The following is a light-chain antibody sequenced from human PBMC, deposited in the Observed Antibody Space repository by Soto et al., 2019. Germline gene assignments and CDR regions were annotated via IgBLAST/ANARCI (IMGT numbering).Light chain of an antibody. Sequence: EIVMTQSPAILSVSPGERATLSCRASQSVSSNLAWYQQKPGQAPRLLIYGASTRATGIPARFSGSGSGTEFTLTISSLQSEDFAVYYCQHYNNWPPITFGQGTRLEIK. CDR3: QHYNNWPPIT. CDR1: QSVSSN. V-gene: IGKV3-15*01. CDR2: GAS. J-gene: IGKJ5*01.